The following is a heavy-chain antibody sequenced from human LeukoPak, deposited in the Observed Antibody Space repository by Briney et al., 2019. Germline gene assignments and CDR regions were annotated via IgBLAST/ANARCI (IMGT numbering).Heavy chain of an antibody. CDR2: IYYSGST. CDR1: GGSISSYY. Sequence: SETLSLTCTVSGGSISSYYWSWIRQPPGKGLEGIGYIYYSGSTNYNPSLKSRVTISVDTSKNQFSLKLSSVTAADPAVYYCARGVATKYYFDYWGQGTLVTVSS. J-gene: IGHJ4*02. D-gene: IGHD5-12*01. V-gene: IGHV4-59*01. CDR3: ARGVATKYYFDY.